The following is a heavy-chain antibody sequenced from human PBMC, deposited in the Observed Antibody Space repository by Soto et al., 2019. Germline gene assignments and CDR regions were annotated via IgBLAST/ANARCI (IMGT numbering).Heavy chain of an antibody. CDR3: ARGQGAAAGHSNFDY. CDR2: IYDTWNS. CDR1: GGSISGTTYS. D-gene: IGHD6-13*01. Sequence: QLQLQESGSGLVKPSQTLSLTCAVSGGSISGTTYSWSWIRQPPGKGLEWIGDIYDTWNSYYNPSLKGHFSISVARSKNQFSLKLSSVTAADTAVYYCARGQGAAAGHSNFDYWGQGALVTVSS. V-gene: IGHV4-30-2*01. J-gene: IGHJ4*02.